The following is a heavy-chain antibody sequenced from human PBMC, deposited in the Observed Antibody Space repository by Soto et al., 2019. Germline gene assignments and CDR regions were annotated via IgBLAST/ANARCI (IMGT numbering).Heavy chain of an antibody. Sequence: PSETLSLTCNVSGDCVSSGYWSWIRQPPGKGLEWIGFMYFGGSFNYNPSLAGRVTISVETSKNQFSMKMTSVTAADTAVYYCARSYYDSLGFTVGPWGQGTLVTVSS. CDR3: ARSYYDSLGFTVGP. D-gene: IGHD3-22*01. V-gene: IGHV4-59*02. J-gene: IGHJ5*02. CDR1: GDCVSSGY. CDR2: MYFGGSF.